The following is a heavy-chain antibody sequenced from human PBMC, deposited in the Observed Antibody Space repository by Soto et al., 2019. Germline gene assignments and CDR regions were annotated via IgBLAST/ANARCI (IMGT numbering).Heavy chain of an antibody. D-gene: IGHD4-17*01. Sequence: QVQLQESGPGLVKPSETLSLTCTVSGGSISSYYWSWIRQPPGKGLEWIGYIYYSGSTNYNPSLKSRVNISVDTCKNHCSLKLSSVTAAGTGVYYCAGTVTVIHYNWFDPWGQGTLVTVSS. CDR3: AGTVTVIHYNWFDP. CDR1: GGSISSYY. CDR2: IYYSGST. V-gene: IGHV4-59*01. J-gene: IGHJ5*02.